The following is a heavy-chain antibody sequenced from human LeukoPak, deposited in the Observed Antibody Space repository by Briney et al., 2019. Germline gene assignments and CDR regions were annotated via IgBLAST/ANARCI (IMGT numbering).Heavy chain of an antibody. D-gene: IGHD1-1*01. CDR1: GFTFSSYA. CDR2: ISYDGSNK. CDR3: ARDALQLERLSDWFDP. Sequence: GRSLRLSCAASGFTFSSYAMQWVRQAPGKGLEWVAVISYDGSNKYYADSVKGRFTISRDNSKNTLYLQMNSLRAEDTDVYYCARDALQLERLSDWFDPWGQGTLVTVSS. V-gene: IGHV3-30*04. J-gene: IGHJ5*02.